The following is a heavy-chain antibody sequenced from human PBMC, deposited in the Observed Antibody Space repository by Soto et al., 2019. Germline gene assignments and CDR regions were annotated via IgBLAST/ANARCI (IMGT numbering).Heavy chain of an antibody. CDR2: IKSKTDGGTT. Sequence: EVQLVECGGGLVKPGGSLRRSCAASGFTFSNAWMSWVRQAXXXGLEWVGRIKSKTDGGTTDYAAPVKGRFTISRDDSKNXLYXQXNSLKTXDTAVYYCKRDGSGSYDWGQGTLVTVSS. D-gene: IGHD3-10*01. V-gene: IGHV3-15*01. CDR1: GFTFSNAW. CDR3: KRDGSGSYD. J-gene: IGHJ4*02.